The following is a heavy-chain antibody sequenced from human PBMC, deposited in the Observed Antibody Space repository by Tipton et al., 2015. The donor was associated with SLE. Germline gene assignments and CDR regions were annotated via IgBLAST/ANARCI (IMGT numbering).Heavy chain of an antibody. CDR2: IHYSGTT. Sequence: TLSLTCTVSGGSITNHYWNWIRQPPGKGLEWIGYIHYSGTTHDNPSLRSRVTMSVDMSKNQFSLRLTSVTAADAAVYYCARNVNTTMDVWGQGTTVTVSS. CDR3: ARNVNTTMDV. J-gene: IGHJ6*02. CDR1: GGSITNHY. V-gene: IGHV4-59*11. D-gene: IGHD1-14*01.